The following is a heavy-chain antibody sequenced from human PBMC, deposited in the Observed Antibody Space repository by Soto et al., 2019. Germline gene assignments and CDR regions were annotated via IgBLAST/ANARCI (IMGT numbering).Heavy chain of an antibody. V-gene: IGHV3-30-3*01. CDR2: ISYDGSNK. CDR1: GFTFSSYA. J-gene: IGHJ4*02. Sequence: GGSLRLSCAASGFTFSSYAMHWVRQAPGKGLEWVAVISYDGSNKYYADSVKGRFTISRDNSKNTLYLQMNSLRAEDTAVYYCARGNYDFWSYYYYFDYWGQGTLVTVSS. D-gene: IGHD3-3*01. CDR3: ARGNYDFWSYYYYFDY.